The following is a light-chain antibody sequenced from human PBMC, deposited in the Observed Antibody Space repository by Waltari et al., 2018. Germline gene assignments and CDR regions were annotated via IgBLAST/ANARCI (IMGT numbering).Light chain of an antibody. CDR3: QKYGTLPAT. Sequence: EIVLTQSPGSLSLSPGERATLSCRGSQSVGRTLAWYQQKPGQAPRLLIYDASSRATGIPDRFSGSGSETDFSLTIGRLEPEDFAVYYCQKYGTLPATFGQGTKVEIK. V-gene: IGKV3-20*01. CDR2: DAS. CDR1: QSVGRT. J-gene: IGKJ1*01.